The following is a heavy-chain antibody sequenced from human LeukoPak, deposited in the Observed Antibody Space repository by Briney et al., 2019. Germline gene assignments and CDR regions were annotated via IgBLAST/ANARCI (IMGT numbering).Heavy chain of an antibody. CDR1: GFTFSSYS. CDR2: ISSSSSYI. CDR3: ARERVKWFDP. J-gene: IGHJ5*02. D-gene: IGHD4-11*01. V-gene: IGHV3-21*01. Sequence: GGSLRLSCAASGFTFSSYSMNWVRQAPGKGLEWVSSISSSSSYIYYADSVKGRFTISRDNAKNLLYLQMNSLRAEDTAVYYCARERVKWFDPWGQGTLVTVSS.